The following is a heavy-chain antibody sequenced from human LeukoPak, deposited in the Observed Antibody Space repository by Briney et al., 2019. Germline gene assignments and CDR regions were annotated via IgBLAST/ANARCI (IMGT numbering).Heavy chain of an antibody. Sequence: EASVTVSCTASGYTFTSYDINWVRQATGQGLEWMGWMNPNSGNTGYAQKFQGRVTMTRNTSISTAYMELSSLRSEDTAVYYCAVYYYDSSGYPPFDYWGQGTLVTVSS. CDR2: MNPNSGNT. J-gene: IGHJ4*02. V-gene: IGHV1-8*01. D-gene: IGHD3-22*01. CDR1: GYTFTSYD. CDR3: AVYYYDSSGYPPFDY.